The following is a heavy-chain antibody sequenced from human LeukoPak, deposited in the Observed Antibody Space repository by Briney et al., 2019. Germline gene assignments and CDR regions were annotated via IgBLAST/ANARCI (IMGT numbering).Heavy chain of an antibody. D-gene: IGHD5-12*01. CDR1: GYTFTSYA. CDR2: INAGNGNT. Sequence: ASVKVSCKASGYTFTSYAMHWVRQAPGQRLEWMGWINAGNGNTKHSQKFQGRVTITRDTSASTAYMELSSLRSEDTAVYYCAARIVATTRFDYWGQGTLVTVSS. J-gene: IGHJ4*02. V-gene: IGHV1-3*01. CDR3: AARIVATTRFDY.